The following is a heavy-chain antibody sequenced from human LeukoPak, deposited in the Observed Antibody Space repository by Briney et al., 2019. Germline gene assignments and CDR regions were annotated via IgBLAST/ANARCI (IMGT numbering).Heavy chain of an antibody. CDR2: INNRGST. CDR3: AGGRLIRIAGAATLNWFDP. J-gene: IGHJ5*02. CDR1: GGSFSGYY. Sequence: SETLSLTCAVYGGSFSGYYWSWIRQPPGKGLEWIVEINNRGSTNYNPSLKSRVTISVDTSKNQFSLKLSSVTAADTAVYYCAGGRLIRIAGAATLNWFDPWGQGSLVTVSS. D-gene: IGHD6-19*01. V-gene: IGHV4-34*01.